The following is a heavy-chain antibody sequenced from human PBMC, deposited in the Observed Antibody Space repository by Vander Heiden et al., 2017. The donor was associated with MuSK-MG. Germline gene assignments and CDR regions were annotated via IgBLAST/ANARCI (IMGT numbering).Heavy chain of an antibody. CDR2: IRYDGIDK. CDR1: GFTFSSYG. J-gene: IGHJ4*02. V-gene: IGHV3-30*02. D-gene: IGHD6-6*01. Sequence: QVQLVESGGGVVQPGGSLRLSCAASGFTFSSYGMHWVRQAPGKGLEWVTFIRYDGIDKYYVDSVKGRFTISRDNSKNTVFLQMNGLRAEDTGVYFCAKDISARPGYFDYWGQGTLVTVSS. CDR3: AKDISARPGYFDY.